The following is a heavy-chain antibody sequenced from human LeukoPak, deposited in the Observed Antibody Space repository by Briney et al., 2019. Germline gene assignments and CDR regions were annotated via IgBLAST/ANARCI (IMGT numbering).Heavy chain of an antibody. D-gene: IGHD3-10*01. CDR1: GGSISSSSYS. CDR2: IYYSGSP. CDR3: ARAVGSGSFQTYYYYMDV. J-gene: IGHJ6*03. Sequence: SETLSLTCTVSGGSISSSSYSWGWIRQSPGKGLEWIGSIYYSGSPYYNPSLKSRVTMSVDTSKNQFSLKLSSVTAADTAVYYCARAVGSGSFQTYYYYMDVWGKGTTVTVSS. V-gene: IGHV4-39*07.